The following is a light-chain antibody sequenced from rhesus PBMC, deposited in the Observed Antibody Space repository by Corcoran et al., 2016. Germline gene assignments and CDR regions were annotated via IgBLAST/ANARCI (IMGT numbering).Light chain of an antibody. CDR3: QHYYSTPHS. Sequence: DIQMTQSPSSLSASVGDRVTITCRASQGITNDLAWYQQKPGETPKLLIYEAFSLQSGIPSRFSGSGSGTDFTLTISSLPSEDFATYYSQHYYSTPHSFGQGTKVEI. CDR1: QGITND. J-gene: IGKJ2*01. CDR2: EAF. V-gene: IGKV1-25*01.